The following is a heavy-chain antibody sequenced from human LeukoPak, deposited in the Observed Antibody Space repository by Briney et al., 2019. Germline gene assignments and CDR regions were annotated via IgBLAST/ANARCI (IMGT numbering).Heavy chain of an antibody. CDR2: IKQVGSEK. CDR3: ARAGPSYFDTSGFHFGAFDI. Sequence: GGSLRLSCAASGFTFSSYWMSWVRQAPGKGLEWVANIKQVGSEKYYVDSVKGRFTISRDNAKNSLYLQMNSLRAEDTAVYYCARAGPSYFDTSGFHFGAFDIWGQGTMVTVSS. D-gene: IGHD3-22*01. V-gene: IGHV3-7*01. CDR1: GFTFSSYW. J-gene: IGHJ3*02.